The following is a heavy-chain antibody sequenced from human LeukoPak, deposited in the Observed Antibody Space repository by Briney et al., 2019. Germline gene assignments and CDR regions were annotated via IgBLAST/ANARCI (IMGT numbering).Heavy chain of an antibody. CDR3: AGVVFRWFDP. J-gene: IGHJ5*02. CDR1: GFTFSSYW. D-gene: IGHD2/OR15-2a*01. V-gene: IGHV3-7*04. CDR2: IKQDGSEK. Sequence: GGSLRPSCAASGFTFSSYWMSWVRQAPGKGLEWVANIKQDGSEKYYVDSVKGRFTIPRDNAKNSLYLQMNSLRAEDTAVYYCAGVVFRWFDPWGQGTPVTVSS.